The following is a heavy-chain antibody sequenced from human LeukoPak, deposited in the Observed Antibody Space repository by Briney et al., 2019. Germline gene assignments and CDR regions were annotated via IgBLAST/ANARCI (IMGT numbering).Heavy chain of an antibody. CDR2: ISWNSGSI. J-gene: IGHJ4*02. V-gene: IGHV3-9*01. CDR1: GFTFGDYA. CDR3: AKVGDVGSYAYYFDY. Sequence: PGRSLRLSCAASGFTFGDYAMHWVRQAPGKGLEWVSGISWNSGSIGYADSVKGRFTISRDNAKNSLYLQMNSLRAEDTALYYCAKVGDVGSYAYYFDYWGQGTLVTVSS. D-gene: IGHD5-18*01.